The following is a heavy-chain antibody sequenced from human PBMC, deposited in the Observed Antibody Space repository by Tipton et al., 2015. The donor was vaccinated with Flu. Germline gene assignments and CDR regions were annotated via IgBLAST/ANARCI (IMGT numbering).Heavy chain of an antibody. CDR2: VFSSGIT. CDR3: ARGGTNLGYCRGNTCYSPYYFDY. CDR1: GGSISSYH. D-gene: IGHD2-15*01. V-gene: IGHV4-4*07. J-gene: IGHJ4*02. Sequence: SLTCTVSGGSISSYHWSWIRQPAGKGLEWIGRVFSSGITNYNPSLKSRVTMSVDTSKNQFSLNLTSVTAADAAVYYCARGGTNLGYCRGNTCYSPYYFDYWGQGTLVTVSS.